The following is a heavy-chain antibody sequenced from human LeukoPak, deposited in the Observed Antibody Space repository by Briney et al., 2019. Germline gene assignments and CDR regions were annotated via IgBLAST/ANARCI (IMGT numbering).Heavy chain of an antibody. J-gene: IGHJ3*02. CDR1: GGTFSSYA. Sequence: GASVKVSCKASGGTFSSYAISWVRQAPGQGLEWMGGIIPIFGTANYAQKFQGRVTITADKSTSTAYMELSSLRSEDTAVYYCARDLEYFDWLLYEARGSYAFDIWGQGTMVTVSS. V-gene: IGHV1-69*06. D-gene: IGHD3-9*01. CDR3: ARDLEYFDWLLYEARGSYAFDI. CDR2: IIPIFGTA.